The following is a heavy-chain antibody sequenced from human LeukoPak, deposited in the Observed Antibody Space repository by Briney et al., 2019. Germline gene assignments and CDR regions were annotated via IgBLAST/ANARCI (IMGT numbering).Heavy chain of an antibody. CDR1: GGSISSYY. CDR3: ARDRSAAAARFYMDV. J-gene: IGHJ6*03. CDR2: IYYSGST. V-gene: IGHV4-59*12. Sequence: SETLSLTCTVSGGSISSYYWSWIRQPPGKGLEWIAYIYYSGSTDYNPSLKSRVTISLDTSKNQFSLKLSSVTAADTAVYYCARDRSAAAARFYMDVWGKGTTVTVSS. D-gene: IGHD6-13*01.